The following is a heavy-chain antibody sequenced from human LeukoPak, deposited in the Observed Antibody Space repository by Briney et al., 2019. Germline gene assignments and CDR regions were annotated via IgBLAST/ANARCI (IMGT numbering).Heavy chain of an antibody. CDR1: GGSISSGSYY. CDR3: ARDHEEYCSGGSCSRFDY. J-gene: IGHJ4*02. D-gene: IGHD2-15*01. V-gene: IGHV4-39*07. CDR2: IYYSGST. Sequence: PSETLSLTCTVSGGSISSGSYYWGWIRQPPGKGLEWIGSIYYSGSTYYNPSLKSRVTISVDTSKNQFSLKLSSVTAADTAVYYCARDHEEYCSGGSCSRFDYWGQGTLVTVSS.